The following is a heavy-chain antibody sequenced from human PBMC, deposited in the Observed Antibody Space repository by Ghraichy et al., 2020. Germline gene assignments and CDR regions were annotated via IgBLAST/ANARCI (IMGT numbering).Heavy chain of an antibody. CDR1: GGSFSGYY. CDR2: INHSGST. D-gene: IGHD3-10*01. J-gene: IGHJ4*02. Sequence: SETLSLTCAVYGGSFSGYYWSWIRQPPGKGLEWIGEINHSGSTNYNPSLKSRVTISVDTSKNQFSLKLSSVTAADTAVYYCARVGFPHYYGSGSYPDYWGQGNLLTV. CDR3: ARVGFPHYYGSGSYPDY. V-gene: IGHV4-34*01.